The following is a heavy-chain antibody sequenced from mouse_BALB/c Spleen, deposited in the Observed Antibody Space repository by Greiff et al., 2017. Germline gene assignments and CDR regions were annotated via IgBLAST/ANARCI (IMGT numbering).Heavy chain of an antibody. CDR1: GYSITSGYY. CDR3: ARDLANWDYFDY. J-gene: IGHJ2*01. CDR2: ISYDGSN. D-gene: IGHD4-1*01. Sequence: EVKLMESGPGLVKPSQSLSLTCSVTGYSITSGYYWNWIRQFPGNKLEWMGYISYDGSNNYNPSLKNRISITRDTSKNQFFLKLNSVTTEDTATYYCARDLANWDYFDYWGQGTTLTVSS. V-gene: IGHV3-6*02.